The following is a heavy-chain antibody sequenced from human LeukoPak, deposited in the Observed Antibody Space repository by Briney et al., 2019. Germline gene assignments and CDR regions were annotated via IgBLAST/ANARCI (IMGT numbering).Heavy chain of an antibody. CDR1: GFAFSTYG. V-gene: IGHV3-48*02. J-gene: IGHJ4*02. CDR3: ARRTSRSYLDY. Sequence: GGSLRLSCAASGFAFSTYGMNWVRQAPGKGLEWISYITSRSTTYYADSVRGRFTFSRDNAKNSLYLEMNGLRDDDTAVYYCARRTSRSYLDYWGKGTLVTVSS. D-gene: IGHD3-10*01. CDR2: ITSRSTT.